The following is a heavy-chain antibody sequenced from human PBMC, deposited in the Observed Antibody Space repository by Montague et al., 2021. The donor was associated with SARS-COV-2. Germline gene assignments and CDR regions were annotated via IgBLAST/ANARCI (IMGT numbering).Heavy chain of an antibody. CDR1: GESVSGFY. V-gene: IGHV4-34*01. J-gene: IGHJ4*02. CDR3: ARGFRTVEMPTISFDY. Sequence: SETRSLTCAVYGESVSGFYWGWIRQPPGEGLEWLGEINHSGSPNYNPSLKSRVTMSLDTSKNQFSLKLSSVTAADTAAYFCARGFRTVEMPTISFDYWGQGTLITVSS. CDR2: INHSGSP. D-gene: IGHD5-24*01.